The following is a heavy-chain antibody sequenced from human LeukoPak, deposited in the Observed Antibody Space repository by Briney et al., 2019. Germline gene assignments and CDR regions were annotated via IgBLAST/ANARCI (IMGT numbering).Heavy chain of an antibody. D-gene: IGHD3-10*01. CDR1: GFNFSSYG. Sequence: GGSLRLSCAASGFNFSSYGMHWVRQAPGKGLEWVAFIRYDGNNKYYADSVKGRFTISRDNAKNSLYLQMNSLRAEDMALYYCARGNGVTPYFDYWGQGTLVTVSS. CDR2: IRYDGNNK. CDR3: ARGNGVTPYFDY. V-gene: IGHV3-30*02. J-gene: IGHJ4*02.